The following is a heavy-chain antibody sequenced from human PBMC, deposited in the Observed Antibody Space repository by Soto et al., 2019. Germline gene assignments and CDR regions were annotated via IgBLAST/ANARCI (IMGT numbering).Heavy chain of an antibody. CDR1: GFSFGSYA. J-gene: IGHJ4*02. CDR2: IWYDGVNK. D-gene: IGHD1-1*01. CDR3: VRDPYLPTAGRLASLLY. V-gene: IGHV3-33*08. Sequence: GGSLRLSCAASGFSFGSYAMHWVRQAPGKGLEWVAVIWYDGVNKYYADSVKGRFTISRDNSNNTLYVQMNSLKAEDTAVYYCVRDPYLPTAGRLASLLYWGPGTLVTVS.